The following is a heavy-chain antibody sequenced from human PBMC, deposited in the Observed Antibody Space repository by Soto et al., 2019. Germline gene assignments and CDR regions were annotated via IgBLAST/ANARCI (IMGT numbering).Heavy chain of an antibody. J-gene: IGHJ4*02. CDR3: ARLQAAVPHY. Sequence: QLQLQESGPGLVMPSETLSLTCTVSGDSISGSPYVWGWIRQPPGKRLEWIGSIFYDGYTLYTPSLRSRVTISVDTSKNQFSLKLASVAAADTATYFCARLQAAVPHYWGQGTLVTVSS. CDR2: IFYDGYT. V-gene: IGHV4-39*01. CDR1: GDSISGSPYV. D-gene: IGHD6-13*01.